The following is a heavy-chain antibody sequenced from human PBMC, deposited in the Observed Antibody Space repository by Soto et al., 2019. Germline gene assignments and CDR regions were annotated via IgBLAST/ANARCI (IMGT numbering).Heavy chain of an antibody. CDR2: SNRDGSST. Sequence: EVQLVESGGGLVQPGGSLRLSCVASGFTFSDYWIHWVRQAPGKGLVWVSRSNRDGSSTTCADSVKGRFTTSRDNANNTLYLQMDSLRAEDTAVYYCARGGNRSYYGMDVWGQGTTVTVSS. V-gene: IGHV3-74*01. CDR1: GFTFSDYW. D-gene: IGHD5-12*01. CDR3: ARGGNRSYYGMDV. J-gene: IGHJ6*02.